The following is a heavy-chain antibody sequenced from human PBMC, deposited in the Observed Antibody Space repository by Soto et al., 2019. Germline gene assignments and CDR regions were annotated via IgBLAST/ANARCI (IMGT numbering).Heavy chain of an antibody. CDR2: IIPILGIA. J-gene: IGHJ3*02. V-gene: IGHV1-69*02. Sequence: SVKVSCKASGGTFSSYTISWVRQAPGQGLEWMGRIIPILGIANYAQKFQGRVTITADKSTSTAYMELSSLRSEDTAVYYCARGFGYDSSGYYVPDPFDIWGQGTIVTVSS. D-gene: IGHD3-22*01. CDR3: ARGFGYDSSGYYVPDPFDI. CDR1: GGTFSSYT.